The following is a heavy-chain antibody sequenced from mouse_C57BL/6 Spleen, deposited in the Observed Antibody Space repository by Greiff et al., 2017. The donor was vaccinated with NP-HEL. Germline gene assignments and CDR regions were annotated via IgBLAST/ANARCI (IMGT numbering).Heavy chain of an antibody. V-gene: IGHV5-4*03. CDR3: ARGGGLLPFDY. D-gene: IGHD2-1*01. CDR1: GFTFSSYA. Sequence: EVKLMESGGGLVKPGGSLKLSCAASGFTFSSYAMSWVRQTPEKRLEWVATISDGGSYTYYPDNVKGRFTISRDNAKNNLYLQMSHLKSEDTAMYYCARGGGLLPFDYWGQGTTLTVSS. J-gene: IGHJ2*01. CDR2: ISDGGSYT.